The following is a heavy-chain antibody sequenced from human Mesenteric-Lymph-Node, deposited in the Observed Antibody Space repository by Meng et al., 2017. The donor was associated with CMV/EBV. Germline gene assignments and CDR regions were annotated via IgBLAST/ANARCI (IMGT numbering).Heavy chain of an antibody. J-gene: IGHJ5*02. Sequence: GGSLRLSCAASGFTFSSYSMNWVRQAPGKGLEWVSSISSSSSYIYYADSVKGRFTISRDNAKNSLYLQMNSLRAEDTAVYYCAKGAAYYDFWSGYLPWGQGTLVTVSS. V-gene: IGHV3-21*01. CDR2: ISSSSSYI. CDR3: AKGAAYYDFWSGYLP. D-gene: IGHD3-3*01. CDR1: GFTFSSYS.